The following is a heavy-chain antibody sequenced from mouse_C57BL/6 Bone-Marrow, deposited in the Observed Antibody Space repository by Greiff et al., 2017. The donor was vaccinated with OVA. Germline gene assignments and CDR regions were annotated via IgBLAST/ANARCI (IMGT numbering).Heavy chain of an antibody. V-gene: IGHV1-61*01. CDR2: IYPSDSET. CDR3: ARWGKTETAQDNWYFDV. D-gene: IGHD3-2*02. CDR1: GYTFTSYW. J-gene: IGHJ1*03. Sequence: QVQLQQPGAELVRPGSSVKLSCKASGYTFTSYWMDWVKQRPGQGLEWIGNIYPSDSETHYNQKFKDKATLTVDKSSSTAYMQLSSLTSEDSAVYYCARWGKTETAQDNWYFDVWGTGTTVTVSS.